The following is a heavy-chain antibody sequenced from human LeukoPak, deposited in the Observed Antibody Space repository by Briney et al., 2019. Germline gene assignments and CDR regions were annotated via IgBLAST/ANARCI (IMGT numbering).Heavy chain of an antibody. D-gene: IGHD3-22*01. CDR3: ASGVGITMIVVVIGNYFDY. Sequence: PSETLSLTCTVSGGSISSSSYYWGWIRQPPGKGLEWIGSIYYSGSTYYNPSLKSRVTISVDTSKNQFSLKLSSVTAADTAVYYCASGVGITMIVVVIGNYFDYWGQETLVTVSS. J-gene: IGHJ4*02. CDR1: GGSISSSSYY. V-gene: IGHV4-39*07. CDR2: IYYSGST.